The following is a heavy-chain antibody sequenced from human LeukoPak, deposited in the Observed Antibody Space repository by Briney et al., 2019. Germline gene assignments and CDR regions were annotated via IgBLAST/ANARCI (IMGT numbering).Heavy chain of an antibody. CDR3: ARDSRSLGVTTVTRGFDY. V-gene: IGHV4-39*07. Sequence: SETLSLTCTVSGGSISSSSYYWGWIRQPPGKGLEWIGSIYYSGSTDYNPSLKSRVTISIDTSKNQFSLNLSSVTAADTAVYYCARDSRSLGVTTVTRGFDYWGQGTLVTVSS. CDR1: GGSISSSSYY. D-gene: IGHD4-17*01. J-gene: IGHJ4*02. CDR2: IYYSGST.